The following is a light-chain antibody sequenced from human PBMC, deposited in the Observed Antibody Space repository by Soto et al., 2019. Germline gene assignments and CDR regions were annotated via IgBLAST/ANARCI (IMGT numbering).Light chain of an antibody. CDR2: DAS. J-gene: IGKJ2*01. CDR3: QQRSNWPRT. CDR1: QSVSSY. Sequence: ELVLTQSPATLSLSPGERATLSCRASQSVSSYLAWYQQKPGQAPRLLIYDASNRATGIPARFSGSGSGTDVTLTISSLEPEYFAVYYCQQRSNWPRTFGQGTKLEIK. V-gene: IGKV3-11*01.